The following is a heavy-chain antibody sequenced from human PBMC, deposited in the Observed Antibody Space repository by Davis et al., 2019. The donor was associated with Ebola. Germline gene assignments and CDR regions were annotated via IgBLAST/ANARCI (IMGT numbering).Heavy chain of an antibody. Sequence: PSETLSLTCAVSGDSITSGGYSWSWIRQLPGKGLEWIGNIYHTGRTYYNPSLESRVTMSVARSNNQFSLRLTSVTAADTAVYYCARSEPGWFDPWGQGALVTVSS. CDR2: IYHTGRT. CDR3: ARSEPGWFDP. V-gene: IGHV4-30-2*01. CDR1: GDSITSGGYS. D-gene: IGHD1-14*01. J-gene: IGHJ5*02.